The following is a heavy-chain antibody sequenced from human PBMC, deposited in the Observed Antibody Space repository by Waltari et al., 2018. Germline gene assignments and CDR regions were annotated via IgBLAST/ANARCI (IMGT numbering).Heavy chain of an antibody. Sequence: QLQLQESGPGLVKPSETLSLTCTVSGGSLSSSSSYWGWIGPPPGKGLEWIGSIYYSGSTYYNPSLKSRVTISVDTSKNQFSLKLSSVTAADTAVYYCARLHLGSYYDWSNDYWGQGTLVTVSS. CDR1: GGSLSSSSSY. CDR3: ARLHLGSYYDWSNDY. V-gene: IGHV4-39*07. D-gene: IGHD3-10*01. J-gene: IGHJ4*02. CDR2: IYYSGST.